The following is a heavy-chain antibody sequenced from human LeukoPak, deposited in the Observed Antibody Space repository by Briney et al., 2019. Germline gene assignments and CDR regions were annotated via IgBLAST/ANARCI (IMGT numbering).Heavy chain of an antibody. D-gene: IGHD3-22*01. CDR1: GGSFSGYY. V-gene: IGHV4-34*01. CDR3: ARGRGVTMIVVAGGYFDL. CDR2: INHSGST. J-gene: IGHJ2*01. Sequence: SETLSLTCAVYGGSFSGYYWSWIRQPPGKGLEWIGEINHSGSTNYNPSLKSRVTISVDTSKNQFSLKLSSVTAADTAVYYCARGRGVTMIVVAGGYFDLWGRGTLVTVSS.